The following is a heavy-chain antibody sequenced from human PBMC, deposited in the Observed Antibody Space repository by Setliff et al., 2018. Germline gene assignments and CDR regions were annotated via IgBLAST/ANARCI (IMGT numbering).Heavy chain of an antibody. CDR2: IFSNDEK. V-gene: IGHV2-26*01. CDR1: GSSLSNARMG. J-gene: IGHJ4*02. CDR3: ARAYYDSSGYYPLVY. Sequence: SGPTLVNPTETLTLTCTVSGSSLSNARMGVSWIRQPPGKALEWLAHIFSNDEKSYSTSLKSRLTISKDTSKSQVVLTMTNMDPVDTATYYCARAYYDSSGYYPLVYWGQGTLVTVSS. D-gene: IGHD3-22*01.